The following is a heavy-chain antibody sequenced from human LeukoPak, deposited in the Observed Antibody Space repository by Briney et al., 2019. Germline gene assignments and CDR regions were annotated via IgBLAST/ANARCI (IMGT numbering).Heavy chain of an antibody. CDR3: ASYNYYDSSGYNY. J-gene: IGHJ4*02. CDR1: GGSISTSSYY. CDR2: IFYSGST. V-gene: IGHV4-39*07. Sequence: SETLSLTCTVSGGSISTSSYYWGWVRQPPGKSLEWIGNIFYSGSTYYSPSLKSRVTISLDTSRNQFSLKLNSVTAADTAVYYCASYNYYDSSGYNYWGQGTLVTVSS. D-gene: IGHD3-22*01.